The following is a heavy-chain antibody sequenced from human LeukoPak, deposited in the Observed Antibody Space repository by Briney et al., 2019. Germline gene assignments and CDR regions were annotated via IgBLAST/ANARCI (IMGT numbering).Heavy chain of an antibody. Sequence: GGSLRLSCAASGFTFSSYALGWVRQAPGKGPEWVSSISGSGGHTYFADSVKGRFTISRDNSKNTLDLQMNSLKVEDTAVYYCAKFRYHSNDNNYLDFNYWGQGTLVTVSS. J-gene: IGHJ4*02. CDR3: AKFRYHSNDNNYLDFNY. V-gene: IGHV3-23*01. CDR2: ISGSGGHT. CDR1: GFTFSSYA. D-gene: IGHD3-22*01.